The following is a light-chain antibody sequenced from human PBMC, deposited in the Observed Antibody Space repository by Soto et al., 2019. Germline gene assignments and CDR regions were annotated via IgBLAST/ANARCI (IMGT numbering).Light chain of an antibody. CDR3: QQYDNLPPFT. CDR1: QDIRTS. CDR2: GAS. Sequence: DIQMTQSPSSLSASVGARISITCQARQDIRTSLSWCQQKPGRAPKLLIYGASNLETGVPSRFRGSGSGTDFTFTISSLQSEDIATYYCQQYDNLPPFTFGPGTKVDIK. J-gene: IGKJ3*01. V-gene: IGKV1-33*01.